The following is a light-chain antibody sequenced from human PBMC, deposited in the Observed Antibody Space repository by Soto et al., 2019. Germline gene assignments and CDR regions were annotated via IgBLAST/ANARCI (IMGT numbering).Light chain of an antibody. CDR2: DVS. CDR3: TSYTSNSTPYV. CDR1: SSDVGAYTY. V-gene: IGLV2-14*01. Sequence: QSALTQPASVSGSPGQSITISCAGTSSDVGAYTYVSWYQQHPGKAPKLMIYDVSNRPSGVSNRFSGSKSVNTAFLIISGLQAEDEADYYCTSYTSNSTPYVFGGGTKVTVL. J-gene: IGLJ1*01.